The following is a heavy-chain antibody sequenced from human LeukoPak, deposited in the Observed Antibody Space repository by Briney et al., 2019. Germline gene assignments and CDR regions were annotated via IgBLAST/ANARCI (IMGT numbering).Heavy chain of an antibody. J-gene: IGHJ4*02. CDR3: ARHQEAFLEWLFDD. CDR2: IYYSGST. CDR1: GGSISSYY. Sequence: AETLSLTCTVPGGSISSYYWSWLRQPPGKGLEWIGYIYYSGSTNYNPSFKSRVTISVDTSKNKFSLKLSSVNAADTAVYYCARHQEAFLEWLFDDWGQGTLVTVSS. V-gene: IGHV4-59*08. D-gene: IGHD3-3*02.